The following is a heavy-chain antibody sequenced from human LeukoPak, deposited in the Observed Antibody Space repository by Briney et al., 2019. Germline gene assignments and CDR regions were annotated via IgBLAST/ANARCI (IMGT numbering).Heavy chain of an antibody. J-gene: IGHJ5*02. CDR3: ARAPTRGWFDP. D-gene: IGHD3-10*01. V-gene: IGHV4-59*01. CDR2: IYYSGST. CDR1: GGSISSYY. Sequence: NASETLSLTCTVSGGSISSYYWSWIRQPPGKGLEWIGYIYYSGSTNYNPSLKSRVTISVDTSKNQFSLKLSSVTAADTAVYYCARAPTRGWFDPWGQGTLVTVSS.